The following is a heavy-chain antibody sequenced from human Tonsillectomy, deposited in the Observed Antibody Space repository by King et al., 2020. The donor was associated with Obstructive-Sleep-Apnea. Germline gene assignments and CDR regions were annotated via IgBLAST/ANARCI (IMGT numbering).Heavy chain of an antibody. D-gene: IGHD2-15*01. V-gene: IGHV1-2*02. CDR3: VRQISVAPPPFDY. CDR1: GYTFTDYY. J-gene: IGHJ4*02. CDR2: INPNSGGT. Sequence: QLVQSGAEVKEPGASVKVSCKTSGYTFTDYYIHWVRQAPGQGLEWMGWINPNSGGTNYAQKFQGGGTMTRDTSISTVYMELSRLRSADTAVYYCVRQISVAPPPFDYWGLGPLVTVSS.